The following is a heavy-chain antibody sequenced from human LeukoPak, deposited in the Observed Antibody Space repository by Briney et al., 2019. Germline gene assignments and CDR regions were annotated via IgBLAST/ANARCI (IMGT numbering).Heavy chain of an antibody. Sequence: GESLKISCKGSGYSFTSYWIGWVRQMPGKGLEWMGIIYPGDSDTRYSPSFQGQVTISADKSISTAYLQWSSLKASDTAMYYCARHGRRDGYNSQDAFDIWGQGTMVTVS. D-gene: IGHD5-24*01. J-gene: IGHJ3*02. CDR2: IYPGDSDT. CDR3: ARHGRRDGYNSQDAFDI. CDR1: GYSFTSYW. V-gene: IGHV5-51*01.